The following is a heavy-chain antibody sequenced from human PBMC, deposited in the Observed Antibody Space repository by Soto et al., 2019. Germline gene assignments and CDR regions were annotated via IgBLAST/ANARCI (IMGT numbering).Heavy chain of an antibody. V-gene: IGHV1-18*01. D-gene: IGHD2-2*03. J-gene: IGHJ6*02. CDR3: ARVDIVVVPAAMEPQYYYYGMDV. CDR1: GYTFTSYG. Sequence: ASVKVSCKASGYTFTSYGISWVRQAPGQGLEWMGWISAYNGNTNYAQKLQGRVTMTTDTSTSTAYMELRSLRSDDTAVYYCARVDIVVVPAAMEPQYYYYGMDVWGQGTTVTVS. CDR2: ISAYNGNT.